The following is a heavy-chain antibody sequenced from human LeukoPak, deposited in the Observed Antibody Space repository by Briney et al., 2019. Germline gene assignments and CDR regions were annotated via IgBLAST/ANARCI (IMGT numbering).Heavy chain of an antibody. CDR3: ARDVRRDGYNWFDY. CDR1: GGSISSGGYY. Sequence: PSQTLSLTCTVSGGSISSGGYYWSWIRQHPGKGLEWIGYIYYSGSTYYNPSLKSRVTISVDTSKNQFSLKLSSATAADTAVYYCARDVRRDGYNWFDYWGQGTLVTVSS. D-gene: IGHD5-24*01. CDR2: IYYSGST. J-gene: IGHJ4*02. V-gene: IGHV4-31*03.